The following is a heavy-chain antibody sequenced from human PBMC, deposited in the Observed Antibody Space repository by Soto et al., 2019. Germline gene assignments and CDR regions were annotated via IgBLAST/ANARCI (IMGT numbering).Heavy chain of an antibody. CDR1: GDSLSGYA. CDR3: ARKLEASIRHVEWFSYKWFDP. CDR2: ITFRGVT. D-gene: IGHD3-9*01. Sequence: SETLSLTCDVHGDSLSGYAWSWIRQPPGKGLEWIGEITFRGVTNYHPSLKSRLSMSVDTSKNRISLNVSSVTAADTALYFCARKLEASIRHVEWFSYKWFDPWGPGTLVTVS. J-gene: IGHJ5*02. V-gene: IGHV4-34*01.